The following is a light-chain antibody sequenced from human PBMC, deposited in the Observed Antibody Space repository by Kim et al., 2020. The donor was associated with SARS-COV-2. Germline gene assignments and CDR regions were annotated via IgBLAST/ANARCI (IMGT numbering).Light chain of an antibody. Sequence: GQSVTISCTGTSSDVGGYNYVSWYQQHPGKAPKLMIYDVSKRPAGVPDRFSGTNSGSTASLTISGLQADDEADYYCCSYAGSYNWVFGGGTKLTVL. V-gene: IGLV2-11*01. CDR2: DVS. J-gene: IGLJ3*02. CDR3: CSYAGSYNWV. CDR1: SSDVGGYNY.